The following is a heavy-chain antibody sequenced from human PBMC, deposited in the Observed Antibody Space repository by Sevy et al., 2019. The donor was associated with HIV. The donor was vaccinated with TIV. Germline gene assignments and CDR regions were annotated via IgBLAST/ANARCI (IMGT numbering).Heavy chain of an antibody. CDR2: ISYDGSNK. D-gene: IGHD5-18*01. Sequence: GGSLRLSCAASGFTFSSYGMHWVRQAPGKGLEWVAVISYDGSNKYYADSVKGRFTISRDNSKNTLYLQMNSLRAEDTAVYYCAKDSERDTAKITFPDYWGQGTLVTVSS. V-gene: IGHV3-30*18. CDR3: AKDSERDTAKITFPDY. J-gene: IGHJ4*02. CDR1: GFTFSSYG.